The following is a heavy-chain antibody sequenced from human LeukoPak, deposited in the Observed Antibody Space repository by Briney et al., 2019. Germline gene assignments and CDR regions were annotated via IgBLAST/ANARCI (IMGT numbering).Heavy chain of an antibody. CDR1: GYTFTGYY. V-gene: IGHV1-69*02. J-gene: IGHJ4*02. CDR3: ARAVAGTGGDY. Sequence: ASVKVSCKASGYTFTGYYMHWVRQAPGQGLEWMGRIIPILGVANYAQKFQGRVTITADKSTSTAYMELSSLRSEDTAVYYCARAVAGTGGDYWGQGTLVTVSS. CDR2: IIPILGVA. D-gene: IGHD6-19*01.